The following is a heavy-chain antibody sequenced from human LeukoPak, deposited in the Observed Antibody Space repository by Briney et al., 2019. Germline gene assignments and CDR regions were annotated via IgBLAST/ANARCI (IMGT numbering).Heavy chain of an antibody. Sequence: PGRSLRLSCAASGFTFRNYAMHWVRQAPGKGLEWVGDISYEGSNKYYADSVKGRFTISRDNAKNTLYLQMNNLRAEDTAVYYCAGLGGDYFDYWGQGTLVTVSS. D-gene: IGHD1-26*01. J-gene: IGHJ4*02. CDR1: GFTFRNYA. V-gene: IGHV3-30*03. CDR2: ISYEGSNK. CDR3: AGLGGDYFDY.